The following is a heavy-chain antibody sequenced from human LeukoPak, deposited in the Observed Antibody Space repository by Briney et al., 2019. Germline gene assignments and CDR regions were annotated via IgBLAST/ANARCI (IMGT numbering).Heavy chain of an antibody. CDR1: GFTFSRFG. Sequence: HPGGSLRLSCEASGFTFSRFGMHWVRQAPGKGLEWVAVIWYDGSNQDYADSVKGRFTISRDNSKNTLYLQVSSLRAEDTAVYYCARDRWYDGSGYIAAFDYWGQGTLVTVS. V-gene: IGHV3-33*01. D-gene: IGHD3-22*01. CDR2: IWYDGSNQ. CDR3: ARDRWYDGSGYIAAFDY. J-gene: IGHJ4*02.